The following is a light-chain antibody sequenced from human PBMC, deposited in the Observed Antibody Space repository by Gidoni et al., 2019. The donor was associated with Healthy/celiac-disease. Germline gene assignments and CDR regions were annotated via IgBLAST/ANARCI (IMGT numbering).Light chain of an antibody. J-gene: IGLJ3*02. CDR1: SSNIGAGYD. CDR2: GNS. V-gene: IGLV1-40*01. Sequence: QSVLTQPPSVSGPPGQRVTISCTGSSSNIGAGYDVLWYQQLPGTAPKLLIYGNSNRPSGVPDRFSGSKSGTSASLAITGLQAEDEADYYCQSYDSSLSALVFGGGTKLTVL. CDR3: QSYDSSLSALV.